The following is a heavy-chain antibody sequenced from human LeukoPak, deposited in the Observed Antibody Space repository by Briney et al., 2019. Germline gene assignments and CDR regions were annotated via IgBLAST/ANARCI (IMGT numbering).Heavy chain of an antibody. Sequence: PSETLSLTCTVSGGSISNYYWSWIRQPPGKGLEWIGYIYYSGSTNYNPSLKSRVTISVDTSKNQFSLKLSSVTAADTAVYYCARRRFRGYYGSGSYRGDWFDPWGQGTLVTVSS. D-gene: IGHD3-10*01. J-gene: IGHJ5*02. V-gene: IGHV4-59*12. CDR3: ARRRFRGYYGSGSYRGDWFDP. CDR1: GGSISNYY. CDR2: IYYSGST.